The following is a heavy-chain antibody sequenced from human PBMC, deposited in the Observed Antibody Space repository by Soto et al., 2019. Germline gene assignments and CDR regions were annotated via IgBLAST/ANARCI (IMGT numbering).Heavy chain of an antibody. V-gene: IGHV1-18*01. CDR1: GYTFTTYG. D-gene: IGHD3-3*01. Sequence: ASVKVSCKASGYTFTTYGVSWVRQAPGQGLEWMGWISTYNGNTNYAQKLQGRVTMTTDTSTSTAYMELRSLRSDDTAVYYCAIVHQAVSLRFLEWLSDFDYWGQGTLVTVSS. CDR3: AIVHQAVSLRFLEWLSDFDY. CDR2: ISTYNGNT. J-gene: IGHJ4*02.